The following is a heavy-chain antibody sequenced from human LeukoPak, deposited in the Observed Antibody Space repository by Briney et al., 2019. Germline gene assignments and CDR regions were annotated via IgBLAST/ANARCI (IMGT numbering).Heavy chain of an antibody. J-gene: IGHJ4*02. V-gene: IGHV3-30-3*01. Sequence: GGSLRLSCAASGFTFSSYAMHWVRQAPGKGPEWVAVISYDGSNKYYADSVKGRFTISGDNSKNTLYLQMNSLRAEDTAVYYCARDSYCGGDCYSAPGYWGQGTLVTVSS. D-gene: IGHD2-21*02. CDR1: GFTFSSYA. CDR2: ISYDGSNK. CDR3: ARDSYCGGDCYSAPGY.